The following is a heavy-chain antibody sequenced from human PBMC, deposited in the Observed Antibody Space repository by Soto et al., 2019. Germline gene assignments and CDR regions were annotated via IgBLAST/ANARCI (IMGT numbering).Heavy chain of an antibody. D-gene: IGHD4-17*01. J-gene: IGHJ4*02. Sequence: GGSLRLSCAASGFTFSSYGMHWVRQAPGKGLEWVAVISYDGSNKYYADSVKGRFTISRDNSKNTLYLQMNSLRAEDTAVYYCAKDNAANGGFDYSGQGTLVTVSS. CDR1: GFTFSSYG. V-gene: IGHV3-30*18. CDR3: AKDNAANGGFDY. CDR2: ISYDGSNK.